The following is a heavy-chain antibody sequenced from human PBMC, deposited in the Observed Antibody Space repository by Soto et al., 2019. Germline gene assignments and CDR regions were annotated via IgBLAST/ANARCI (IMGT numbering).Heavy chain of an antibody. Sequence: EVQLVESGGGLVQPGGSLRLSCATSGFTFSSYAMHWVRQAPGKGLEYVSAISSIGGSTCYANSVKGRFTISRDNSKNTLYLLMGSLRAEDMAVYYCARSGDNGYYFDYWGQGTLVTVSS. CDR1: GFTFSSYA. V-gene: IGHV3-64*01. CDR2: ISSIGGST. J-gene: IGHJ4*02. D-gene: IGHD3-10*01. CDR3: ARSGDNGYYFDY.